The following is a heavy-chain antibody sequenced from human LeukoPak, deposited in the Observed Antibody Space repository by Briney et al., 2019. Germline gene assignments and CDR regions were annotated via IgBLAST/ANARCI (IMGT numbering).Heavy chain of an antibody. Sequence: GGSLRLSCAASGFTFSDYYMSWIRQASGKGLEWVSYISSSGSIIYYADSVKGRFTVSRDNAKNSLYLEMNSLRAEDTAVYYCARGSSGYSDSEIDYWGQGTLVTVSS. V-gene: IGHV3-11*04. D-gene: IGHD3-22*01. CDR3: ARGSSGYSDSEIDY. J-gene: IGHJ4*02. CDR1: GFTFSDYY. CDR2: ISSSGSII.